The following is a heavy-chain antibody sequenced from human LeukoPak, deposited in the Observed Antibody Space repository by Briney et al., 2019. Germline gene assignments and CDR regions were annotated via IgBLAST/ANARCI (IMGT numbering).Heavy chain of an antibody. V-gene: IGHV3-64*01. CDR1: GFTFSSYA. CDR2: ISTNGDAT. D-gene: IGHD1-7*01. CDR3: VRVGNYREFDY. Sequence: SGGSLRLSCAASGFTFSSYAMSWVRQAPGKGLEYVSAISTNGDATFYANSVKGRFTISRDNSKNTLYLQMGSLRAEDMAVYYCVRVGNYREFDYWGQGTLVTVSS. J-gene: IGHJ4*02.